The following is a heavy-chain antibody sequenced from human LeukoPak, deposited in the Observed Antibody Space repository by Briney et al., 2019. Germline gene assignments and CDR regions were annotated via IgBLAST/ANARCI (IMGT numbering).Heavy chain of an antibody. CDR2: IYYSGST. Sequence: SETLSLTCTVSSGSVSSGSDYWSWIRQPPGKGLEWIGYIYYSGSTNYNPSLKSRVTISVDTSKNQFSLKLSSVTAADTAVYYCARGGYSSSSWGQGTLVTVSS. CDR3: ARGGYSSSS. CDR1: SGSVSSGSDY. J-gene: IGHJ4*02. V-gene: IGHV4-61*01. D-gene: IGHD6-6*01.